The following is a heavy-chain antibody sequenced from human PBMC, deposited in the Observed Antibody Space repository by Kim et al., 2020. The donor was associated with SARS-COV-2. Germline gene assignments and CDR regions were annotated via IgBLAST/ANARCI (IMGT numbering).Heavy chain of an antibody. D-gene: IGHD2-2*01. CDR1: GGSIRSGGKF. CDR3: ARGQPLDY. CDR2: ISDSGNS. Sequence: SETLSLTCSVSGGSIRSGGKFWTWIRQHPAKGREWIGYISDSGNSHYSPSLRSRVSISLQTSENQFSLELTSVTAADTAVYYCARGQPLDYWGQGILVTV. V-gene: IGHV4-31*03. J-gene: IGHJ4*02.